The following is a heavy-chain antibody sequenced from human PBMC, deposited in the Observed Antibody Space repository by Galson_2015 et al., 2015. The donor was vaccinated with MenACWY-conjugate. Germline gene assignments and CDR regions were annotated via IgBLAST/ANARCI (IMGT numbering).Heavy chain of an antibody. Sequence: SLRLSCAASGFTVSSNYMSWVRQAPGKGLEWVSVIYSGGSTYYADSVKGRFTISRDNSKNTLYLRMNSLRAEDTAVYYCARLLAGGSLYYFDYWGQGTLVTVSS. CDR3: ARLLAGGSLYYFDY. CDR2: IYSGGST. CDR1: GFTVSSNY. J-gene: IGHJ4*02. V-gene: IGHV3-66*04. D-gene: IGHD1-26*01.